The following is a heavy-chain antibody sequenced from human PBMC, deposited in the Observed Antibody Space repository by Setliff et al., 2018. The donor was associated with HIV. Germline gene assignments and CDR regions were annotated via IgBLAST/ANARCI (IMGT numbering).Heavy chain of an antibody. D-gene: IGHD2-15*01. CDR1: GGSISSGSYY. J-gene: IGHJ4*02. CDR3: AGSCSGYPLSFGD. V-gene: IGHV4-61*02. CDR2: IYTSGST. Sequence: SETLSLTCTVSGGSISSGSYYWSWIRQPAGKGLEWIGRIYTSGSTNYNPSLKSRVTISVDTSKNQFSLILSSVTAADTAVYYCAGSCSGYPLSFGDWVQRTLVTVSS.